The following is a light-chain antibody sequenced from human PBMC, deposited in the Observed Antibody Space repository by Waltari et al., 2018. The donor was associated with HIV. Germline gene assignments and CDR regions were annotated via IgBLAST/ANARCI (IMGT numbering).Light chain of an antibody. CDR3: GTWDTSLSAVV. CDR2: DND. CDR1: TSNIGSNY. V-gene: IGLV1-51*01. J-gene: IGLJ3*02. Sequence: QSLLTQPPSVSAAPGQKVTISCSGNTSNIGSNYMSWYQQLPGAVPKLVIYDNDKGPSGISGRISASKSGTSATLGITGLQTGDEADYYCGTWDTSLSAVVFGGGTKLTVL.